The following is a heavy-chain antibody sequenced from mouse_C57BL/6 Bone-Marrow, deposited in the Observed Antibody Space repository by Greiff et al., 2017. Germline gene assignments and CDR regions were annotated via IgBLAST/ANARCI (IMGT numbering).Heavy chain of an antibody. V-gene: IGHV5-4*03. CDR1: GFTFSSYA. CDR3: ARVIYYDYDENYCDY. Sequence: EVKLQESGGGLVKPGGSLKLSCAASGFTFSSYAMSWVRQTPEKRLEWVATISDGGSYTYYPDNVKGRFTISRDNAKNNLYLQMSHLKSEDTAMYYCARVIYYDYDENYCDYWGQGTTLTVSS. CDR2: ISDGGSYT. D-gene: IGHD2-4*01. J-gene: IGHJ2*01.